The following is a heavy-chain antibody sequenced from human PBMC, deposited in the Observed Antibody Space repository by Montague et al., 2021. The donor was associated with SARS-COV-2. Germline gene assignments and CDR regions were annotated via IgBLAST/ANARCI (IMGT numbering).Heavy chain of an antibody. D-gene: IGHD6-19*01. CDR1: GFSFRGSY. J-gene: IGHJ5*02. CDR3: AKGGDLMAGLAGS. V-gene: IGHV3-11*05. CDR2: INPSSTDI. Sequence: SLRLSCAASGFSFRGSYMTWIRQGPRKGLEWVSFINPSSTDIKYADSLRGRFTIFRDNTKNVVYLEMHDLRAEDTAMYYCAKGGDLMAGLAGSWGQGTLVTVSS.